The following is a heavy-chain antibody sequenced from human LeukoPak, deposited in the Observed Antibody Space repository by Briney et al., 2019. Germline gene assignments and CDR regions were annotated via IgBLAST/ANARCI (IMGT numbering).Heavy chain of an antibody. CDR3: ATSNWGPPFDY. CDR2: ITSNSGSV. D-gene: IGHD7-27*01. Sequence: GGSLRLSCAASGFTFDDHTMHWVRQAPGKGLEWVSGITSNSGSVDYADSVKGRFTISRDNAKNSLYLQMNSLRAEDTALYYCATSNWGPPFDYWGQGTLVTVSS. CDR1: GFTFDDHT. V-gene: IGHV3-9*01. J-gene: IGHJ4*02.